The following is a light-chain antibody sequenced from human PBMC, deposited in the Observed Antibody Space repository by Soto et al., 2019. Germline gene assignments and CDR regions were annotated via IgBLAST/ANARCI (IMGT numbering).Light chain of an antibody. CDR1: QSVSSY. V-gene: IGKV3-11*01. J-gene: IGKJ4*01. CDR3: QQRSNWPST. CDR2: DAS. Sequence: EIVLTQSPATLSLSPGERATLSCRASQSVSSYLAWYQQKPGQAPRPLIYDASNRATGIPDRFSGSGSGTDFALTISSLEPEDFAVYYCQQRSNWPSTFGGGTKVEIK.